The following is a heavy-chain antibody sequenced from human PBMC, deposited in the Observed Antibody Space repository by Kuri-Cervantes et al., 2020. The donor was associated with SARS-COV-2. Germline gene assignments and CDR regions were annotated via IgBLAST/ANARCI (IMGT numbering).Heavy chain of an antibody. D-gene: IGHD1-26*01. CDR2: INPNSGGT. Sequence: ASVKVSCKASGYTFTGYYMHWGRQAPGQGLGGMGWINPNSGGTNYAQKFQDRVNMTRDTSISTAYMELSRLRSDDTAVYYYARPMYSESYYGGWGTFDYWGKGTPVTVSS. CDR3: ARPMYSESYYGGWGTFDY. J-gene: IGHJ4*02. V-gene: IGHV1-2*02. CDR1: GYTFTGYY.